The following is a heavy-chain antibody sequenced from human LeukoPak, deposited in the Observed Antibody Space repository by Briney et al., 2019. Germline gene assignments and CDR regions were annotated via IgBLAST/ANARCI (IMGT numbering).Heavy chain of an antibody. Sequence: SETLSLTCAVYGGSFSGYYWSWIRRPPGKGLEWIGEINHSGSTNYNPSLKSRVTISVDTSKNQFSLKLSSVTAADTAVYYCANFLRAGYSSGWYKGGRFDYWGQGTPVTVSS. V-gene: IGHV4-34*01. D-gene: IGHD6-19*01. J-gene: IGHJ4*02. CDR2: INHSGST. CDR3: ANFLRAGYSSGWYKGGRFDY. CDR1: GGSFSGYY.